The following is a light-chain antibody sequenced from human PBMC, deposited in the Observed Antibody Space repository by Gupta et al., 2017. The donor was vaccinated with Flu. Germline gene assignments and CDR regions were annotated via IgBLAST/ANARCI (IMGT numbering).Light chain of an antibody. CDR3: QQYGSSPWA. J-gene: IGKJ1*01. Sequence: TQYGRASHSVSSSYLAWYQQKPGQAPRILIYGASSRATGIPDRFSGSGSGTDFTLPISRLEPEDFAVYYCQQYGSSPWAFGQGTKVEIK. CDR2: GAS. CDR1: HSVSSSY. V-gene: IGKV3-20*01.